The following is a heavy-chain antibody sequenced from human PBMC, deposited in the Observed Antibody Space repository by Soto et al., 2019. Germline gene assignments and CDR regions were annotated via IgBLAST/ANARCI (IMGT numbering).Heavy chain of an antibody. CDR3: ARGGNIAAAGTLGFSNFDY. J-gene: IGHJ4*02. CDR2: INHSGST. D-gene: IGHD6-13*01. Sequence: SETLSLTCAVYGGSFSGYYWSWIRQPPGKGLEWIGEINHSGSTNYNPSLKSRVTISVDTSKNQFSLKLSSVTAADTAVYYCARGGNIAAAGTLGFSNFDYWGQGTLVTVSS. CDR1: GGSFSGYY. V-gene: IGHV4-34*01.